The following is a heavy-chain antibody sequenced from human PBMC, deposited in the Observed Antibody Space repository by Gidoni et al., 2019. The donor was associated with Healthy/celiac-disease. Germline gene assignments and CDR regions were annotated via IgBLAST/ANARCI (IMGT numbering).Heavy chain of an antibody. CDR2: ISYDGSNK. J-gene: IGHJ4*02. CDR3: AKDRGMQPGIAVAGPFDY. D-gene: IGHD6-19*01. Sequence: QVQLVESGGGVVQPGRSLRLSCAASGFTFSSYGMHWVRQAPGKGLEWVAVISYDGSNKYYADSVKGRFTISRDNSKNTLYLQMNSLRAEDTAVYYCAKDRGMQPGIAVAGPFDYWGQGTLVTVSS. V-gene: IGHV3-30*18. CDR1: GFTFSSYG.